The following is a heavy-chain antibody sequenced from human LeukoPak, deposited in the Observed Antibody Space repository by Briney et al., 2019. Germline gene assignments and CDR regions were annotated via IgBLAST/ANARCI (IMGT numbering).Heavy chain of an antibody. V-gene: IGHV3-30*02. CDR1: RFTFSSYG. CDR2: IRYDGSNK. D-gene: IGHD3-10*01. Sequence: PGGSLRLSCTASRFTFSSYGMHWVRQAPVKGLEWVAFIRYDGSNKYYADSVKGRFTISRDNSKNTLYLQMNSLRAEDTAVYYCAKDRYYGSGSYSNLFDYWGQGTLVTVSS. CDR3: AKDRYYGSGSYSNLFDY. J-gene: IGHJ4*02.